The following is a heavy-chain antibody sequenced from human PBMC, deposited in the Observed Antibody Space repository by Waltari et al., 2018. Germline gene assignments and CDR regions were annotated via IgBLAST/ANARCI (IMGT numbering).Heavy chain of an antibody. D-gene: IGHD3-10*02. J-gene: IGHJ4*02. CDR2: IYVGVST. Sequence: QVQLQESCPGLVRPSQTLSLTCTVSGGSINSDAHYWRWFRQPAGNGVEGIGRIYVGVSTEHSATVKIRVTFSEDKSTNQFSLRLKSVAAADTSFYDCERESSLGVGATVRRDYLDTWGQGILVTVAS. CDR3: ERESSLGVGATVRRDYLDT. V-gene: IGHV4-61*02. CDR1: GGSINSDAHY.